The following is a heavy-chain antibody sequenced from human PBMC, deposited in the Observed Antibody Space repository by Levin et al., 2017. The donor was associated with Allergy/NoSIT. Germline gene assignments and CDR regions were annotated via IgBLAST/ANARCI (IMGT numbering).Heavy chain of an antibody. D-gene: IGHD6-13*01. V-gene: IGHV4-59*01. CDR3: ARDRTIAAAGGGHYYYGMDV. J-gene: IGHJ6*02. CDR1: GGSITNSY. CDR2: IYYSGST. Sequence: SQTLSLTCPVSGGSITNSYWSWIRQPPGKGLGWIGYIYYSGSTNYNPSLTSRVTISVDTSKNQFSLKLSSVTAADSAVYYCARDRTIAAAGGGHYYYGMDVWGQGTTVTVSS.